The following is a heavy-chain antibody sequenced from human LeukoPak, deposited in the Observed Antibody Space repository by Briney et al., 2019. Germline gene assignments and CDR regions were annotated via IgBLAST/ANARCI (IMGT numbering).Heavy chain of an antibody. D-gene: IGHD1-26*01. CDR3: ASGSGSYPY. CDR2: ISYDGSNK. CDR1: GFTFSSYA. J-gene: IGHJ4*02. Sequence: GGSLRLSCAASGFTFSSYAMHWVRQAPGEGLEWVAVISYDGSNKYYADSVKGRFTISRDNSKNTLYLQMNSLRAEDTAVYYCASGSGSYPYWGQGTLVTVSS. V-gene: IGHV3-30-3*01.